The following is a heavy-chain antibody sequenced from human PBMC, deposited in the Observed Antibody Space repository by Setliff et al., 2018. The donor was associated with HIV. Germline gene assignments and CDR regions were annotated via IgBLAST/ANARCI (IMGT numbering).Heavy chain of an antibody. Sequence: PGESLKISCQGSGYIFTSYWIGWVRQMPGKGLEWMGIIYPGDSSTRYSPSFQGQVTISADKSISTAYLQWTSLKVSDTAMYYCARLPGYYYYMDVWGKGTTVTVSS. CDR2: IYPGDSST. CDR1: GYIFTSYW. V-gene: IGHV5-51*01. J-gene: IGHJ6*03. D-gene: IGHD3-10*01. CDR3: ARLPGYYYYMDV.